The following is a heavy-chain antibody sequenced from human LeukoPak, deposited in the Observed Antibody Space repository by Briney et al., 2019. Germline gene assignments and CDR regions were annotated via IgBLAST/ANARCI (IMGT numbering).Heavy chain of an antibody. D-gene: IGHD3-10*01. CDR1: GFTFSDYY. Sequence: PGGSLRLSCAASGFTFSDYYMSWIRQAPGRGLEWVAAILSTGSFEYYADSVKGRFTISRDNSKNTLFLQMNSLSPEDTAVYYCARSFGSGSFRRLFDYWGQGSLVTVSS. CDR3: ARSFGSGSFRRLFDY. V-gene: IGHV3-30-3*01. CDR2: ILSTGSFE. J-gene: IGHJ4*02.